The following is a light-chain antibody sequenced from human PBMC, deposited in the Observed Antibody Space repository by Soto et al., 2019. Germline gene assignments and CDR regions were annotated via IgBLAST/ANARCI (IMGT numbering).Light chain of an antibody. CDR3: QQYGRSPH. CDR2: GAS. Sequence: ELVLTQSPGTLSLSPGERATLSCRASQTVSANYLAWYQQKAGQAPRLLLYGASSRATGIPDRFSGSGSGTDFTLTISRLEPEDFAVYYCQQYGRSPHFGPGTRVYIK. V-gene: IGKV3-20*01. CDR1: QTVSANY. J-gene: IGKJ3*01.